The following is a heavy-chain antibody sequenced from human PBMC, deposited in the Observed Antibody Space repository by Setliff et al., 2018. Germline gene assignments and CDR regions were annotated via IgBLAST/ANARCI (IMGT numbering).Heavy chain of an antibody. J-gene: IGHJ6*03. CDR2: ISSSSSTI. CDR1: GGSFSGYY. Sequence: LSLTCAVYGGSFSGYYWSWIRQPPGKGLEWVSYISSSSSTIYYADSVKGRFTISRDNAKNSLYLQMNSLRAEDTAVYYCAREGVATRDMDVWGKGTTVTVSS. D-gene: IGHD5-12*01. V-gene: IGHV3-11*04. CDR3: AREGVATRDMDV.